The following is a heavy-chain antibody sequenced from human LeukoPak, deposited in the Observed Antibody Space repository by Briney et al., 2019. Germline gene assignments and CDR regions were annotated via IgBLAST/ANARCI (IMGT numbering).Heavy chain of an antibody. Sequence: GRSLRLSCAASGFTFSSYAMPWVRQAPGKGLEWVAVISYDGSNKYYADSVKGRFTISRDNSKNTLYLQMNSLRAEDTAVYYCAMPRDTEYYFDYWGQGTLVTVSS. CDR2: ISYDGSNK. D-gene: IGHD2-21*02. CDR3: AMPRDTEYYFDY. V-gene: IGHV3-30*04. CDR1: GFTFSSYA. J-gene: IGHJ4*02.